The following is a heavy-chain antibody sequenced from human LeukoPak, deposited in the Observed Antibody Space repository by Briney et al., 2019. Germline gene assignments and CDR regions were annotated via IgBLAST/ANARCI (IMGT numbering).Heavy chain of an antibody. J-gene: IGHJ4*02. CDR3: ASYLVGYGSGSYYNEGNFDY. V-gene: IGHV3-7*01. D-gene: IGHD3-10*01. Sequence: GGSLRLSCAASGFTFSSYWMIWVRQAPGKGLEWVANIKQDESEKYYVDSVKGRFTISRDNAKNSLYLQMNSLRAEDTAVYYCASYLVGYGSGSYYNEGNFDYWGQGTLVTVSS. CDR2: IKQDESEK. CDR1: GFTFSSYW.